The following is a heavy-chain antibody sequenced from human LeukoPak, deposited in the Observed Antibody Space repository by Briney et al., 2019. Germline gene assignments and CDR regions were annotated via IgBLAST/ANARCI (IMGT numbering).Heavy chain of an antibody. CDR2: ISYDGSNK. V-gene: IGHV3-30*03. CDR1: GFTFSSYG. D-gene: IGHD2-15*01. CDR3: RASVVVVAATGDAFDI. J-gene: IGHJ3*02. Sequence: GGSLRLSCAASGFTFSSYGMHWVRQAPGKGLEWVAVISYDGSNKYYADSVKGRFTISRDNSKNTLYLQMNSLRAEDTAVYYCRASVVVVAATGDAFDIWGQGTMVTVSS.